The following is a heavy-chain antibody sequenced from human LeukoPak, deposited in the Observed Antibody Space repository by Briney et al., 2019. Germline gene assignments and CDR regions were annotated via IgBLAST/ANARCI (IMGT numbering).Heavy chain of an antibody. CDR2: LYIGGNT. CDR3: MTAAGYNFGQY. J-gene: IGHJ4*02. V-gene: IGHV3-53*01. D-gene: IGHD5-18*01. Sequence: GGSLRLSCAASGLTVNNNYMNWVRQAPGKGLEWVSALYIGGNTYYADSVRGRFTISRDNPKNTLYLQMNSLRAEDTAIYYCMTAAGYNFGQYWGQGTLVTVSS. CDR1: GLTVNNNY.